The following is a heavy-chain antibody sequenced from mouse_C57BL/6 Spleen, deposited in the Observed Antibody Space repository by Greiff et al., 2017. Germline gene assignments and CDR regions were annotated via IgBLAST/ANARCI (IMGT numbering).Heavy chain of an antibody. CDR3: AGFFYGGGADRYFDV. V-gene: IGHV14-2*01. Sequence: VQLQQSGAELVKPGASVKLSCTASGFNIKDYYMHWVKQRTEQGLEWIGRIDPEDGETKYATKFQGKATITADTSSNTAYLQLSSLPSEDTAAYYCAGFFYGGGADRYFDVWGTGTTVTVSS. CDR2: IDPEDGET. J-gene: IGHJ1*03. D-gene: IGHD2-13*01. CDR1: GFNIKDYY.